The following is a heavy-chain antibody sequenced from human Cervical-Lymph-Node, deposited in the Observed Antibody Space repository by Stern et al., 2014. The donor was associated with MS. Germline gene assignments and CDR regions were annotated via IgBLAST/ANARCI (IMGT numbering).Heavy chain of an antibody. V-gene: IGHV4-30-2*01. CDR3: ARSYSSSPNWFDP. J-gene: IGHJ5*02. CDR2: IYHSGSP. CDR1: GGSISSGGYS. D-gene: IGHD6-13*01. Sequence: VQLVESGSGLVKPSQTLSLTCAVSGGSISSGGYSWSWIRQPPGKGLEWIGYIYHSGSPYYNPSLKSRVTISVDRSKNQFSLKLSSVTAADTAVYYCARSYSSSPNWFDPWGQGTLVTVSS.